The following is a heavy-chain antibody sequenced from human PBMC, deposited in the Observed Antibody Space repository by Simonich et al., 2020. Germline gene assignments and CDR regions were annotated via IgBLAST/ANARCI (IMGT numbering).Heavy chain of an antibody. CDR1: GFTFSSYW. V-gene: IGHV3-74*01. D-gene: IGHD4-4*01. CDR2: SNSDGSST. CDR3: ARDYSNYDAFDI. J-gene: IGHJ3*02. Sequence: EVQLVESGGGLVQPGGSLRLSCAASGFTFSSYWMHWVRQAPGKGLGGVSGSNSDGSSTSYAESVKGRFTISSDNAKNTLYLQMNSLRAEDTAVYYCARDYSNYDAFDIWGQGTMVTVSS.